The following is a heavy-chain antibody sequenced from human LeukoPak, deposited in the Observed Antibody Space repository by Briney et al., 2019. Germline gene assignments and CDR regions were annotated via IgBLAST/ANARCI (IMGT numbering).Heavy chain of an antibody. V-gene: IGHV4-39*07. CDR3: ARGLRRAAAGIDY. CDR2: IYYSGST. D-gene: IGHD6-13*01. CDR1: GGSISSSSYY. Sequence: SETLSLTCTVSGGSISSSSYYWGWIRQPPGKGLEWIGSIYYSGSTYYNPSLKSRVTISVDTSKNQFSLKLSSVTAADTAVYYCARGLRRAAAGIDYWGQGTLVTVSS. J-gene: IGHJ4*02.